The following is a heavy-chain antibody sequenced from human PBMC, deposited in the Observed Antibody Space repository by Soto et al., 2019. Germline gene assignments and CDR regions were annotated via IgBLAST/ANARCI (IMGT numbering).Heavy chain of an antibody. J-gene: IGHJ5*02. CDR1: GFTFTSSA. CDR2: IVVGSGNT. V-gene: IGHV1-58*01. D-gene: IGHD5-18*01. CDR3: AAEGPGYSSGWFDP. Sequence: GASVKVSCKASGFTFTSSAVQWVRQARGQRLEWIGWIVVGSGNTNYAQKFQERVTITGDMSTSTAYMELSSLRSEDTAVYYCAAEGPGYSSGWFDPWGQGTLVTVSS.